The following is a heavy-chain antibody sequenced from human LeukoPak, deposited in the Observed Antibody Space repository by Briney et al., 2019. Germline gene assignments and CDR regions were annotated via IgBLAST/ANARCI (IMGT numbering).Heavy chain of an antibody. J-gene: IGHJ4*02. V-gene: IGHV1-18*01. CDR1: GYTFTSYG. Sequence: SSVKVSCKASGYTFTSYGISWVRQAPGQGLEWMGWISAYNGRTNYAQKLQGRATMTKGTSTSTGYMELRSLRSDDTAVYYCARDRRYYYDSSGYYYPFDYWGQGTLVTVSS. CDR2: ISAYNGRT. CDR3: ARDRRYYYDSSGYYYPFDY. D-gene: IGHD3-22*01.